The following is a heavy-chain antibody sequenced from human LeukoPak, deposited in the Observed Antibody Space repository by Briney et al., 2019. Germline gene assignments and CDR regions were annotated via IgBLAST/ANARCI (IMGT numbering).Heavy chain of an antibody. V-gene: IGHV1-24*01. CDR1: GYTLTELS. J-gene: IGHJ4*02. Sequence: ASVKVSCKVSGYTLTELSMHWVRQAPGKGLEWMGGFDPEDGETIYAQKFQGRVTMTEDTSTDTAYMELSSLRSEDTAVYYCATTATGGVIVHFDYWGQGTLVTVSS. D-gene: IGHD3-16*02. CDR3: ATTATGGVIVHFDY. CDR2: FDPEDGET.